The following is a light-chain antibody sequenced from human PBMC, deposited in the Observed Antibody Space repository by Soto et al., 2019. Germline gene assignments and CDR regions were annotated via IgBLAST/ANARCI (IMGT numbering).Light chain of an antibody. J-gene: IGKJ1*01. CDR2: KAS. V-gene: IGKV1-5*03. CDR1: PSISTY. Sequence: DIQMTQSPSSLSASVGDRVTITCRASPSISTYLNWYHQKPGKAPKLLIYKASTLKSGVPSRFSGSGPGTEFTLTISSLQPDDFATYYCQHYNSYSEAFGQGTKVDIK. CDR3: QHYNSYSEA.